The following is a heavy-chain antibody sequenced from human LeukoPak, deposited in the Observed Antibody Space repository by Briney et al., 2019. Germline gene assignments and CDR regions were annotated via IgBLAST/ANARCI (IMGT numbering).Heavy chain of an antibody. J-gene: IGHJ4*02. CDR2: IWYDGSNK. CDR3: ARDGNFSRGYPYYFDH. Sequence: PGGSLRLSCAASGFTFSSYGMHWVRQAPGKGLEWVANIWYDGSNKYYTDSVKGRFTVSRDNSLNTLYLQMNSLRAEDTAVYYCARDGNFSRGYPYYFDHWGQGTLVTVSS. CDR1: GFTFSSYG. V-gene: IGHV3-33*08. D-gene: IGHD3-3*01.